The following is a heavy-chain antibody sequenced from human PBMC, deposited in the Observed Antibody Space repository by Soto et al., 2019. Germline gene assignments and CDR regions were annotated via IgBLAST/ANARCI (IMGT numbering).Heavy chain of an antibody. V-gene: IGHV3-13*01. J-gene: IGHJ6*03. CDR1: GFTFSSYD. Sequence: GGSLRLSCAASGFTFSSYDMHWVRQATGKGLGWVSAIGTAGDTYYPGSVKGRFTISRENAKNSLYLQMNSLRAGDTAVYYCARGGPPPRGYYYYCYMDVWGKGTTVTVS. D-gene: IGHD3-16*01. CDR3: ARGGPPPRGYYYYCYMDV. CDR2: IGTAGDT.